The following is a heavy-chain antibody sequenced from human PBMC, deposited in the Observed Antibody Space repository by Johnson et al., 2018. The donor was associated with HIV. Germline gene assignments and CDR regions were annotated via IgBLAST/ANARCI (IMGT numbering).Heavy chain of an antibody. V-gene: IGHV3-20*04. Sequence: VQLVESGGGVVQPGRSLRLSCAASGFTFSSYAMHWVRQAPGKGLEWVSGINWNGGSTGYADSVKGRFTISRDNVKNSLYLQMNSLRAEDTAVYYCVRDLAVTTYGAFDIWGQGTMVTVSS. CDR1: GFTFSSYA. J-gene: IGHJ3*02. CDR2: INWNGGST. CDR3: VRDLAVTTYGAFDI. D-gene: IGHD4-17*01.